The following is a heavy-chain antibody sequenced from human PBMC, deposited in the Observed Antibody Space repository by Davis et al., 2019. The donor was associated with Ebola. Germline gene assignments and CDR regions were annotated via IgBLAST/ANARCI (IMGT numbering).Heavy chain of an antibody. Sequence: PGGSLRLSCSASGFTFSSYAMHWVRQAPGKGLEYVSAISSNGGSTYYADSVKGRFTISRDNSKNTLYLQMSSLRAEDTAVYYCARDRGITMVRGVISFSGYYYYGMDVWGQGTTVTVSS. J-gene: IGHJ6*02. CDR1: GFTFSSYA. CDR2: ISSNGGST. D-gene: IGHD3-10*01. V-gene: IGHV3-64D*06. CDR3: ARDRGITMVRGVISFSGYYYYGMDV.